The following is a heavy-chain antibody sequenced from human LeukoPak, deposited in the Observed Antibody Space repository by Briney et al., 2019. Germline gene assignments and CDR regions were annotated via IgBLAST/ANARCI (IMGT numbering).Heavy chain of an antibody. CDR1: GYTFTNYY. D-gene: IGHD2-21*01. J-gene: IGHJ4*02. CDR2: IIPIFGTA. V-gene: IGHV1-69*05. CDR3: ARSVIESYCGGDCYPYYFDY. Sequence: SVKVSCKASGYTFTNYYMHWVRQAPGQGLEWMGGIIPIFGTANYAQKFQGRVTITTDESTSTAYMELSSLRSEDTAVYYCARSVIESYCGGDCYPYYFDYWGQGTLVTVSS.